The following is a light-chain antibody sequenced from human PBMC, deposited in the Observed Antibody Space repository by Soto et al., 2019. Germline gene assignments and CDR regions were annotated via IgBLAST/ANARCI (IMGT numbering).Light chain of an antibody. V-gene: IGLV2-14*01. CDR2: EVT. CDR3: GSWDNSLSSYV. CDR1: SSDLGIYNY. Sequence: QSALPQPASVSGSPGQSIAMSCSGSSSDLGIYNYVSWYQQHPGKVPKLTIFEVTNRPSGVSNRFSGSKSGTSATLGITGLQTGDEGDYYCGSWDNSLSSYVFGTGTKVTVL. J-gene: IGLJ1*01.